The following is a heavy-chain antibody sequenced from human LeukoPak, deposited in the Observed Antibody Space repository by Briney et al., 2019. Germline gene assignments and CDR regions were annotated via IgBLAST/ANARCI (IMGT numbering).Heavy chain of an antibody. CDR1: GFTFGIYA. CDR2: IGPSGSNI. CDR3: ARDDLLHRNWFDP. J-gene: IGHJ5*02. Sequence: GGSLRLSCAASGFTFGIYAMNWVRQAPGKGLEWVSYIGPSGSNIYYADSVKGRFTISRDNAKDSLYLQMNSLRAEDTAVYYCARDDLLHRNWFDPWGQGTLVTVSS. V-gene: IGHV3-48*01. D-gene: IGHD3-22*01.